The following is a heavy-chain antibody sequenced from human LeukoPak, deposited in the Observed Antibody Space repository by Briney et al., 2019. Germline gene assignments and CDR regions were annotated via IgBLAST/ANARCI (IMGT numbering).Heavy chain of an antibody. D-gene: IGHD3-3*01. V-gene: IGHV3-23*01. J-gene: IGHJ4*02. CDR1: GFTFSSYA. CDR3: AKDQPITIFGVATYYFDY. CDR2: ISGSGGSA. Sequence: GGSLRLSCAASGFTFSSYAMSWVRQAPGKGLEWVSAISGSGGSAYYADSVKGRFTISRDNSKNTLYLQMNSLRAEDTAVYSCAKDQPITIFGVATYYFDYWGQGTLVTVSS.